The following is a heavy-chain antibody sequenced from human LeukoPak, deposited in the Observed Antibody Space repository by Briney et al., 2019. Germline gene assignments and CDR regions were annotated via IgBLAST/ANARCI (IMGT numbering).Heavy chain of an antibody. V-gene: IGHV3-23*01. CDR1: GFTFTDYA. J-gene: IGHJ4*02. CDR2: ISGSGGST. Sequence: GGSLRLSCAASGFTFTDYAMSWVRQAPGKGLEWVSGISGSGGSTYYADSVKGRFTISRENSKNTLYLRMNSPRAEDTAVYYCAKDVQWLIFDYWGQGTLVTVSS. CDR3: AKDVQWLIFDY. D-gene: IGHD6-19*01.